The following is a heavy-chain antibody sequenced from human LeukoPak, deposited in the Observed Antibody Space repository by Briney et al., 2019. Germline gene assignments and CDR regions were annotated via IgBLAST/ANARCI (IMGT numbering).Heavy chain of an antibody. Sequence: SVRVSCKASGGTFSSYAISWVRQAPGQGLEWMGGIIPIFGTANYAQKFQGRVAITADKSTSTAYMELSSLRSEDTAVYYCARANYYDSSGYRLGSLSSPLGSWGQGTMVTVSS. V-gene: IGHV1-69*06. D-gene: IGHD3-22*01. CDR2: IIPIFGTA. CDR1: GGTFSSYA. CDR3: ARANYYDSSGYRLGSLSSPLGS. J-gene: IGHJ3*01.